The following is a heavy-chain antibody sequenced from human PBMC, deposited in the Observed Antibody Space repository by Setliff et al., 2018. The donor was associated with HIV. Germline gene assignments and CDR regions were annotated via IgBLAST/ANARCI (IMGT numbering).Heavy chain of an antibody. Sequence: ASVKVSCKTSGYPFTAYYIYWVRQAPGHGLELMGRIHPNTGSTNYLQEFQGRVTITRDTSMSTVYMALTGLTSDDTAVYYCAKQGYSDSLYAFDVWGQGTMVTVSS. CDR1: GYPFTAYY. CDR2: IHPNTGST. CDR3: AKQGYSDSLYAFDV. V-gene: IGHV1-2*06. D-gene: IGHD1-26*01. J-gene: IGHJ3*01.